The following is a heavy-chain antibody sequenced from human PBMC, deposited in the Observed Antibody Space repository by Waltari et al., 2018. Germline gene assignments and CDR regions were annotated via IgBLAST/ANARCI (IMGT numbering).Heavy chain of an antibody. V-gene: IGHV3-30*18. Sequence: QVQLVESGGGVVQPGRSLRLSCAASGFTCSSYGMPWVRQAPGKGLEWVAVISNDGSNKYYAGSVKGRFTISRDNSKNTLYLQMNSLRAEDTAVYYCAKDPNGAARGASGPFDYWGQGTLVTVSS. CDR2: ISNDGSNK. J-gene: IGHJ4*02. D-gene: IGHD6-6*01. CDR1: GFTCSSYG. CDR3: AKDPNGAARGASGPFDY.